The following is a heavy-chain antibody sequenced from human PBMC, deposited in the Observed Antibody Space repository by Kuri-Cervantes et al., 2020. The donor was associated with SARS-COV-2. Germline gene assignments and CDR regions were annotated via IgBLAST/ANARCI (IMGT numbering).Heavy chain of an antibody. V-gene: IGHV4-59*01. CDR3: ARNSPHWNDALFDY. J-gene: IGHJ4*02. CDR1: GGSFSGYY. Sequence: GSLRLSCAVYGGSFSGYYWSWIRQPPGKGLEWIGYIYYSGSTNYNPSLKSRVTISVDTSKNQFSLKLSSVTAADTAVYYCARNSPHWNDALFDYWGQGTLVTVSS. D-gene: IGHD1-1*01. CDR2: IYYSGST.